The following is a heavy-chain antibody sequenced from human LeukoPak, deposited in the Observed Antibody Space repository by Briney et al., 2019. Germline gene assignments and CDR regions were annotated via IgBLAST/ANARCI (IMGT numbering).Heavy chain of an antibody. CDR1: GFTFSSYA. Sequence: GGSLRPSCAASGFTFSSYAMHWVRQAPGKGLEWVAVISYDGSNKYYADSVKGRFTISRDNSKNTLYLQMNSLRAEDTAVYYCASRAVSPLWSGYTDWGQGTLVTVSS. J-gene: IGHJ4*02. V-gene: IGHV3-30-3*01. D-gene: IGHD3-3*01. CDR3: ASRAVSPLWSGYTD. CDR2: ISYDGSNK.